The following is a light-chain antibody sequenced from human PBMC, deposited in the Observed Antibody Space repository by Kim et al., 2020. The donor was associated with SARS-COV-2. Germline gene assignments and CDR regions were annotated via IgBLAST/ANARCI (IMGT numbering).Light chain of an antibody. V-gene: IGLV3-19*01. CDR1: SRRNYY. CDR2: GKY. CDR3: NSRDSSGDHVV. J-gene: IGLJ3*02. Sequence: GQTARPTGQCASRRNYYATWYQQRPAQAPELRLYGKYNRPSGIPDLFSGFASGNTASLTITGAQAEDEADYYCNSRDSSGDHVVFGGGTKLTVL.